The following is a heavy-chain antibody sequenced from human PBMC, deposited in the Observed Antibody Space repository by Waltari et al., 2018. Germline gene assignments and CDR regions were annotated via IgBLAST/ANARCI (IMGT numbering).Heavy chain of an antibody. D-gene: IGHD2-2*01. Sequence: QVQLQESGPGLVKPSETLSLTCTVSGGSISSYYWSWIRQPPGKGLEWIGYIYYSGSTNYNPSLKSRVTRSVATSKNQFSRKLSSVTAADTAVYYCARGWGECVTSCWVNWFDPWGQGTLVTVSS. CDR1: GGSISSYY. J-gene: IGHJ5*02. CDR2: IYYSGST. V-gene: IGHV4-59*01. CDR3: ARGWGECVTSCWVNWFDP.